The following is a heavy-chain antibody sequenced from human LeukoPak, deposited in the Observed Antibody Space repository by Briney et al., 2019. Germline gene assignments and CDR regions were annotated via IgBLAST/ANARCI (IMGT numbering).Heavy chain of an antibody. CDR1: GGTFSSYA. CDR3: AADFWSGYYVYYFDY. Sequence: EASVKVSCKASGGTFSSYAISWVRQAPGQGLEWMGGIIPIFGTANYAQKFQARVTITTDESTSTAYMELSSLRSEDTAVYYCAADFWSGYYVYYFDYWGQGTLVTVSS. V-gene: IGHV1-69*05. J-gene: IGHJ4*02. CDR2: IIPIFGTA. D-gene: IGHD3-3*01.